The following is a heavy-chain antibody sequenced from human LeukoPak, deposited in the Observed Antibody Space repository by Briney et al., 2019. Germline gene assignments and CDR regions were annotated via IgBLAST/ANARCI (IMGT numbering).Heavy chain of an antibody. J-gene: IGHJ4*02. D-gene: IGHD3-16*02. CDR2: IYYSGST. CDR3: ARAVYDYVWGSYLQEPFDY. V-gene: IGHV4-39*07. Sequence: PSETLSLTCTVSGGSISSSSYYWGWIRQPPGKGLEWIGSIYYSGSTYYNPSLKSRVTISVDTSKNQFSLKLSSVTAADTAVYYCARAVYDYVWGSYLQEPFDYWGQGTLVTVSS. CDR1: GGSISSSSYY.